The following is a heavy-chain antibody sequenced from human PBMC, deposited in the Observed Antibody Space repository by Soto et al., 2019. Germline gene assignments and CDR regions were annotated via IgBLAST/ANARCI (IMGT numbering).Heavy chain of an antibody. Sequence: QVQLVQSGAEVKKPGSSVKVSCKASGGTFSSYTISWVRQAPGQGLEWMGRIIPILGIANYAQKFQGRVTITADKSTSTAYMELSSLRSEDTAVYYCAREGEGLWFGELIYWGQGTLVTVSS. J-gene: IGHJ4*02. D-gene: IGHD3-10*01. CDR1: GGTFSSYT. CDR2: IIPILGIA. V-gene: IGHV1-69*08. CDR3: AREGEGLWFGELIY.